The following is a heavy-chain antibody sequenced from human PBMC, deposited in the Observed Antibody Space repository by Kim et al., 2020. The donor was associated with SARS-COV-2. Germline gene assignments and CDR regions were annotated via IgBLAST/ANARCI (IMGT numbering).Heavy chain of an antibody. J-gene: IGHJ6*02. Sequence: SQTLSLTCAISGDSVSSNSAAWNWIRQSPSRGLEWLGRTYYRSKWYNDYAVSVKSRITINPDTSKNQFSLQLNSVTPEDTAVYYCARDIVVVPAAIGLPDYYYGMDVWGQGTTVTVSS. D-gene: IGHD2-2*01. CDR3: ARDIVVVPAAIGLPDYYYGMDV. CDR1: GDSVSSNSAA. V-gene: IGHV6-1*01. CDR2: TYYRSKWYN.